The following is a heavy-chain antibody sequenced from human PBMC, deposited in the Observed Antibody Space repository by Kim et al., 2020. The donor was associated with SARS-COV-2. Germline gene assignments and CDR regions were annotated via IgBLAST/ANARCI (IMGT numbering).Heavy chain of an antibody. J-gene: IGHJ4*02. Sequence: YAQKLQGRVTMTTDTSTSTAYMELRSRRSDDTAVYYCARDAGYSSSPDDYWGQGTLVTVSS. D-gene: IGHD6-13*01. CDR3: ARDAGYSSSPDDY. V-gene: IGHV1-18*01.